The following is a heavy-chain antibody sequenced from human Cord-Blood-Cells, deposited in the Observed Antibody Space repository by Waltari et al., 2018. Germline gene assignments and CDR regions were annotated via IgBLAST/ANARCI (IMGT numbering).Heavy chain of an antibody. CDR2: INHSGST. Sequence: QVQLQPWGSGLLKPSETLSLTCAVYGGSFSGYYWSWIRQPPGKGMEWIGEINHSGSTNYNPSLKSRVTISVDTSKNQFSLKLSSVTAADTAVYYCARGNPYADFDYWGQGTLVTVSS. J-gene: IGHJ4*02. CDR1: GGSFSGYY. CDR3: ARGNPYADFDY. V-gene: IGHV4-34*01. D-gene: IGHD3-16*01.